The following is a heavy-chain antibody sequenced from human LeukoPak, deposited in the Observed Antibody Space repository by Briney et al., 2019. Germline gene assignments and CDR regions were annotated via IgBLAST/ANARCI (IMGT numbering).Heavy chain of an antibody. Sequence: PSQTLSLTCTVSGGSISSGGYYWSWIRQHPGKGLEWIGYIYYSGSTYYNPSLKSRVTISVDTSKNQFSLKLSSVTAADTAVYYCAMGSDYYDSSGYYWKYYFDYWGQGTLVTVSS. CDR3: AMGSDYYDSSGYYWKYYFDY. J-gene: IGHJ4*02. CDR1: GGSISSGGYY. D-gene: IGHD3-22*01. V-gene: IGHV4-31*03. CDR2: IYYSGST.